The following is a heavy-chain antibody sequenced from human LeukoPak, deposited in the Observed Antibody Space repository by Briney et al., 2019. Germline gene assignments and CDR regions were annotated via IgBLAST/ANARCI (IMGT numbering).Heavy chain of an antibody. D-gene: IGHD2-8*01. J-gene: IGHJ4*02. CDR1: GFTLSRYG. Sequence: GGSLRLSCAASGFTLSRYGMHWVRQAPGKGLEWVSFIRYNGSREYNADSVKGRFTISRDISKNTLYLEMNSLTVEDTAVYYCANQWFDYWGQGTLVTVSS. CDR3: ANQWFDY. CDR2: IRYNGSRE. V-gene: IGHV3-30*02.